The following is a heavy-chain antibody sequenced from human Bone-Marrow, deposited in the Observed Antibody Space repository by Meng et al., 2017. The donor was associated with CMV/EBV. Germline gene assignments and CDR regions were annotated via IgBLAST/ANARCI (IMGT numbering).Heavy chain of an antibody. CDR1: VGSISSSSYY. V-gene: IGHV4-39*07. CDR2: IYYSGST. Sequence: QLQLQESGPGLVKPSETLSLTCTVSVGSISSSSYYWGWIRQPPGKGLGWIGSIYYSGSTYYNPSLKSRVTISVDTSKNQFSLKLSSVTAADTAVYYCARDPGLIAAAQLSWFDPWGPGTLVTVSA. CDR3: ARDPGLIAAAQLSWFDP. D-gene: IGHD6-13*01. J-gene: IGHJ5*02.